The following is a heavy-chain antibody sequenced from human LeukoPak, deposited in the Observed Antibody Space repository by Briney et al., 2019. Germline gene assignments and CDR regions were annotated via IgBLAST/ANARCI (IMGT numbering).Heavy chain of an antibody. D-gene: IGHD1-1*01. Sequence: GGSLRLSCAASGFTFSIYSMNWVRQAPGKGLEWVSYISTSSSTIYYADSVKGRFTISRDDAKNSLYLQMNSLRAEDTAVYYCVGDRTGTPILWGQGTLVTVSS. CDR1: GFTFSIYS. CDR2: ISTSSSTI. J-gene: IGHJ4*02. CDR3: VGDRTGTPIL. V-gene: IGHV3-48*04.